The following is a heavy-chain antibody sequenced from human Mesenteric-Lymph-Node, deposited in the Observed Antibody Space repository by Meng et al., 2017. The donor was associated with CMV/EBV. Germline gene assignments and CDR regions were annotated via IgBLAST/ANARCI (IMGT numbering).Heavy chain of an antibody. Sequence: GGSLRLSCAPSEVTFRKPWMSWVRQAPGKGLEWVSSISSSSSYIYYADSVKGRFTISRDNAKNSLYLQMNSLRAEDTAVYYCARLPTGIQLWANYGMDVWGQGTTVTVSS. CDR2: ISSSSSYI. D-gene: IGHD5-18*01. V-gene: IGHV3-21*01. CDR3: ARLPTGIQLWANYGMDV. CDR1: EVTFRKPW. J-gene: IGHJ6*02.